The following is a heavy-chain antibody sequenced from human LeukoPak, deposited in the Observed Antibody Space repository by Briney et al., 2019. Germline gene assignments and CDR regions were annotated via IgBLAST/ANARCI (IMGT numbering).Heavy chain of an antibody. CDR1: GASISSYY. CDR3: ARDVVVVPAAIHYGMDV. J-gene: IGHJ6*02. CDR2: IYTSGST. V-gene: IGHV4-4*07. D-gene: IGHD2-2*01. Sequence: PSETLSLTCTVSGASISSYYWTWIRQPAGKGLEWIGRIYTSGSTNYNPSLKSRVTISVDTSKNQFSLDLSSVTAADTAVYYCARDVVVVPAAIHYGMDVWGQGTTVTVSS.